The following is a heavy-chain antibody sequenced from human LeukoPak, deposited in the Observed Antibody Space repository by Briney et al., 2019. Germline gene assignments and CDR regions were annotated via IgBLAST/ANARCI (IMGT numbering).Heavy chain of an antibody. CDR2: IYYSGST. J-gene: IGHJ6*03. CDR3: ARVGPRRNYDSSGYPYYYYYMDV. V-gene: IGHV4-39*07. CDR1: GGSISSSSYY. Sequence: SETLSLTCTVSGGSISSSSYYWGWIRQPPGKGLEWIGSIYYSGSTYYNPSLKSRVTISVDTSKNQFSLKLSSVTAADTAVYYCARVGPRRNYDSSGYPYYYYYMDVWGKGTTVTVSS. D-gene: IGHD3-22*01.